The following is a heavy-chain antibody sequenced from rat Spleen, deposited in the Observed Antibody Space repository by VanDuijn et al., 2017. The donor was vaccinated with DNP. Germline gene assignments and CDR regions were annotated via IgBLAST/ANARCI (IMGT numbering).Heavy chain of an antibody. CDR2: ISYDGGSI. D-gene: IGHD1-1*01. V-gene: IGHV5-22*01. J-gene: IGHJ3*01. Sequence: EVQLVESGGGLVQPGRSLKLSCSASGFTFSDYYMAWVRQAPTKGLEWVAYISYDGGSIHYGDAMKGRFSISRDNAKSILYLQMNILRSEDMATYYCARHDYSAWFGSWGPGTLVTVSS. CDR1: GFTFSDYY. CDR3: ARHDYSAWFGS.